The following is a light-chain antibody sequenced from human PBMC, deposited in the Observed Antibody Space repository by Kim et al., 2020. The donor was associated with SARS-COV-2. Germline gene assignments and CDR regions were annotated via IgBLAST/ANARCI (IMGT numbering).Light chain of an antibody. V-gene: IGKV1-9*01. CDR2: AAS. CDR3: QELNSFPP. J-gene: IGKJ5*01. Sequence: GDRVTITCRARHDNSSYLDWYQPKPGKAPNLLISAASTLHSGVPSRFSGSGSGTDFTLTITGLQPEDFATYYCQELNSFPPFGQGTRLEIK. CDR1: HDNSSY.